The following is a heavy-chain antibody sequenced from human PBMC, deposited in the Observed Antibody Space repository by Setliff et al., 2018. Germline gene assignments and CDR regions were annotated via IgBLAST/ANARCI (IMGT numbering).Heavy chain of an antibody. V-gene: IGHV4-4*07. Sequence: SETLSLTCTVSGGSISNYYWSWIRQPAGKGLEWIGRIYTSGSTNYNPSLKSRVTMSVDTSKNQFSLKLSSVTAADTAVYYCARKGISALSGAFDMWAKGQWSP. J-gene: IGHJ3*02. CDR1: GGSISNYY. CDR3: ARKGISALSGAFDM. CDR2: IYTSGST. D-gene: IGHD1-26*01.